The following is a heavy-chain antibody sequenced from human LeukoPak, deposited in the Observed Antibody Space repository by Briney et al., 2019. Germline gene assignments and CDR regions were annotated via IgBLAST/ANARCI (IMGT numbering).Heavy chain of an antibody. CDR2: IYTSGST. D-gene: IGHD1-26*01. J-gene: IGHJ3*02. CDR3: ARDSGSYSDGDAFDI. V-gene: IGHV4-4*07. CDR1: GGSISSYY. Sequence: SETLSLTCTVSGGSISSYYWSWIRQPAGKGLEWIGRIYTSGSTNYNPSLKSRVTMSVDTSKNQFSLKLCSVTAADTAVYYCARDSGSYSDGDAFDIWGQGTMVTVSS.